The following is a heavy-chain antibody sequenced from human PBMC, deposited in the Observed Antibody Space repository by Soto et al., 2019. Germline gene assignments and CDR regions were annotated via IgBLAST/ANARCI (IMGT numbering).Heavy chain of an antibody. CDR3: AKDHLTTTVTTVGY. Sequence: QVQLVESGGGVVQPGRSLRLSCAASGFTFSNYGMHWVRQAPGKGLEWVAVISYHGSDKYYADSVKGRFTIARTNSKNTLYLQMDSLRAEDKAVYYCAKDHLTTTVTTVGYWGQGTLVTVSS. J-gene: IGHJ4*02. V-gene: IGHV3-30*18. D-gene: IGHD4-17*01. CDR2: ISYHGSDK. CDR1: GFTFSNYG.